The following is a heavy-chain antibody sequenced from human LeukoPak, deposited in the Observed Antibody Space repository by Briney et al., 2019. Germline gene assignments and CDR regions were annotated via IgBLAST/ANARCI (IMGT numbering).Heavy chain of an antibody. CDR2: INSSGTT. Sequence: KPSETLSLTCTVSGGSFSGYYWSWIRQTPGKGLEWIGYINSSGTTNYNRSLQSRVIISLDTPKNQFSLRVTSVTAADTAMYFCARRISSWNVYIDKWGQGIQVTVSS. J-gene: IGHJ4*02. V-gene: IGHV4-59*08. D-gene: IGHD1-1*01. CDR3: ARRISSWNVYIDK. CDR1: GGSFSGYY.